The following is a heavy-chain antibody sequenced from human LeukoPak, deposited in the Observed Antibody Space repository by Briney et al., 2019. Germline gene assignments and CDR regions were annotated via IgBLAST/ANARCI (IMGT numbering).Heavy chain of an antibody. J-gene: IGHJ3*02. CDR3: ARRPGYCSSTSCSPNSPVGAFDI. D-gene: IGHD2-2*01. Sequence: PSETLSLTCTVSGGSLSSYYWSWLRQPPGKGLEWMGYIYYSGSTNYNPSLKSRGTISVDTSKNQCSLKLSPVTAAATAVYYCARRPGYCSSTSCSPNSPVGAFDIWGQGTMVTVSS. CDR1: GGSLSSYY. CDR2: IYYSGST. V-gene: IGHV4-59*01.